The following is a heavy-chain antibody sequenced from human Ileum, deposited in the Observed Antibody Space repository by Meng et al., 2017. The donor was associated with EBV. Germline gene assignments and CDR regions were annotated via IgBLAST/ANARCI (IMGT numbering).Heavy chain of an antibody. J-gene: IGHJ4*02. V-gene: IGHV3-30-3*01. CDR2: ILYDGSNE. CDR3: ARAFRGSMQKEFDY. D-gene: IGHD3-16*01. Sequence: QIQLVESGGGVVQPGRSLRLACAASGFPFRSYTMHWVRQAPGKGLEWVALILYDGSNEYQADSVKGRFTISRDNSKNTVYLQMNDLRADDTAVYYCARAFRGSMQKEFDYWGQGTLGTVSS. CDR1: GFPFRSYT.